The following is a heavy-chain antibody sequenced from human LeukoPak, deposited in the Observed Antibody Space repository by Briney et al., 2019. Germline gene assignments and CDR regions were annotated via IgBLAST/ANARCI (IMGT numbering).Heavy chain of an antibody. CDR1: GGSFSGSY. CDR2: INHSGTT. J-gene: IGHJ4*02. D-gene: IGHD3-22*01. Sequence: SETLSLTCAVYGGSFSGSYWSWIRQPPGKGLEWIGEINHSGTTNSNPSLKSRVAISVDKSNNQFSLRLTSVTAADTAVYYCARMVYDTSGYYPSFDYWGQGTLVTVSS. V-gene: IGHV4-34*01. CDR3: ARMVYDTSGYYPSFDY.